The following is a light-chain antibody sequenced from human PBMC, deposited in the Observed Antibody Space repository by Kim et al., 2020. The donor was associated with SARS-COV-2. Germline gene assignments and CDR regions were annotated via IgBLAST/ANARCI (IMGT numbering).Light chain of an antibody. V-gene: IGKV3-15*01. CDR3: QQYNNWPPLT. J-gene: IGKJ4*01. CDR2: GAS. Sequence: EIVMTQSPATLSVSPGERATLSCRASQSVSSNLAWYQQKPGQAPRLLIYGASTRATGIPARFSGSGSGTEFTLTISSLQSEDVAVYYCQQYNNWPPLTFGGGTKVDIK. CDR1: QSVSSN.